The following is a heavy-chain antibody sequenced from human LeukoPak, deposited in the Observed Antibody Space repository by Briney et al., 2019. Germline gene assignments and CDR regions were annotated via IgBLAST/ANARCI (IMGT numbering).Heavy chain of an antibody. Sequence: SETLSFTCTVSGGSISSSTYYWGWLRQPPGRGLEWIGTIYYRGSTYYNPSLKSRVTISVDTSNNQFSLRLSSVTAADTAVYYCAILGTGSSWGQGTLVTVSS. D-gene: IGHD3-10*01. J-gene: IGHJ5*02. CDR2: IYYRGST. CDR1: GGSISSSTYY. V-gene: IGHV4-39*01. CDR3: AILGTGSS.